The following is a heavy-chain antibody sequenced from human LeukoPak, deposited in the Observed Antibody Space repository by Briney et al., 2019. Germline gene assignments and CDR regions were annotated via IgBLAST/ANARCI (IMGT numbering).Heavy chain of an antibody. V-gene: IGHV3-23*01. CDR1: GFTFSSYA. Sequence: GGSLRLSCAASGFTFSSYAMSWVRQAPGKGLEWLSAISGSGGSTYYADSVKGRFTIPRDNSKNTLYLQMNSLRAEDTAVYYCAKGVRSSSTHGMDVWGQGTTVTVSS. J-gene: IGHJ6*02. CDR3: AKGVRSSSTHGMDV. D-gene: IGHD2-2*01. CDR2: ISGSGGST.